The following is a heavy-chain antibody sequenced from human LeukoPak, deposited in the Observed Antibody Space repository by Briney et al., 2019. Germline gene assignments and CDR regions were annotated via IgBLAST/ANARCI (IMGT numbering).Heavy chain of an antibody. CDR3: ARRGGYSSGYMVDS. CDR2: ISNSGSTI. D-gene: IGHD2-15*01. J-gene: IGHJ4*02. CDR1: GFTFSSYE. V-gene: IGHV3-48*03. Sequence: GGSLRLSCAASGFTFSSYEMNWVRQAPGKGLEWVSFISNSGSTIYSADSVKGRFIISRDNAKNSLYLQMNSLRAEDTAVYYCARRGGYSSGYMVDSWGQGTLVTVSS.